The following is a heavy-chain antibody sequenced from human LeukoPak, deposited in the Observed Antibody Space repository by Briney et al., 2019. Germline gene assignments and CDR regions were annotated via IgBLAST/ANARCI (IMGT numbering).Heavy chain of an antibody. CDR2: IYYSGST. CDR1: GGSISSYY. V-gene: IGHV4-59*01. CDR3: ARAGLGSSPSLFDY. D-gene: IGHD2-2*01. Sequence: SETLSLTCTVSGGSISSYYWSWIRQPPGKGLEWIGYIYYSGSTNYNPSLKSRVTISVDTSKNQFSLKLSSVTAADTAVYYCARAGLGSSPSLFDYWGQGTLVTVSS. J-gene: IGHJ4*02.